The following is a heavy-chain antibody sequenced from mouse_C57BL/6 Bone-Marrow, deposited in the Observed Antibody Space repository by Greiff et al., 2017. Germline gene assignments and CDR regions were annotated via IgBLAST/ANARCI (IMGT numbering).Heavy chain of an antibody. D-gene: IGHD6-1*01. CDR2: IYPGSGNT. V-gene: IGHV1-55*01. Sequence: QVQLKQPGAELVKPGASVKMSCKASGYTFTSYWITWVKQRPGQGLEWIGDIYPGSGNTNYNEKFKGKATLTVDTSSSTAYMQLSSLTSEDSAVYYCAGQRSGGFAYWGQGTLVTVSA. CDR3: AGQRSGGFAY. J-gene: IGHJ3*01. CDR1: GYTFTSYW.